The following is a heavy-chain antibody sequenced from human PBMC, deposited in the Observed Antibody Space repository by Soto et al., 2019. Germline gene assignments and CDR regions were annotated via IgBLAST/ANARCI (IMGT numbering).Heavy chain of an antibody. D-gene: IGHD2-8*01. V-gene: IGHV1-2*04. CDR1: GYSFTDCH. CDR2: INPKSGGT. Sequence: VASGKFSCNASGYSFTDCHMHWVRQAPGQGLEWLGRINPKSGGTSTAQKFQGWVTMTRDRSISTVYMELTRLRSDDTAVYFCARGHSTDCSNGVCSFFYNHEMDVWGQGTTVTVSS. J-gene: IGHJ6*02. CDR3: ARGHSTDCSNGVCSFFYNHEMDV.